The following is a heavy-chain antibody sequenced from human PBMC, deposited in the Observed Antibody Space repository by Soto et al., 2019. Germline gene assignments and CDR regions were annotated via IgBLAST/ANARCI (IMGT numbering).Heavy chain of an antibody. CDR1: GGSFSGYS. CDR2: INPSGGT. Sequence: QVQLQQWGAGLLKPSETLSLTCGVNGGSFSGYSWNWIRQPPGKGLEWIGEINPSGGTKYSPSLNSRVSISVHSSKSQFSLKLTSVTSADTAVYYCARGSMIFGVVALSNWFDPWGQGTLVTVSS. D-gene: IGHD3-3*01. J-gene: IGHJ5*02. CDR3: ARGSMIFGVVALSNWFDP. V-gene: IGHV4-34*01.